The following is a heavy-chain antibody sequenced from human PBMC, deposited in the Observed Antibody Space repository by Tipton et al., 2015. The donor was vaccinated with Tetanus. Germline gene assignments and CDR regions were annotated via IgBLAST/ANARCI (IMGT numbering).Heavy chain of an antibody. J-gene: IGHJ6*02. CDR3: ARGGGNYFYYGMNV. Sequence: TLSLTCTVSGGSITNGGYYWSWIRQHPGKGLDWIGYISYTGTTHYNPSLKSRVTISLDRSKNQFSLKLTSVTAADTAVYYCARGGGNYFYYGMNVWGQGAAVTVSS. CDR2: ISYTGTT. V-gene: IGHV4-31*03. CDR1: GGSITNGGYY.